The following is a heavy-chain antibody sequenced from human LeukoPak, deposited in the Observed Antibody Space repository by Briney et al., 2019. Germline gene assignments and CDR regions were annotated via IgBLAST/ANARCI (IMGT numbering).Heavy chain of an antibody. CDR1: GYTFTSYG. V-gene: IGHV1-18*01. CDR3: ARGAPRYCSSTSCYESHFDY. CDR2: ISAYNGNT. Sequence: ASVKVSCKASGYTFTSYGISWVRQAPGQGLDWMGWISAYNGNTNYAQKLQGRVTMTTDTSTSTAYMELRSLRSDDTAVYYCARGAPRYCSSTSCYESHFDYWGQGTLVTVSS. J-gene: IGHJ4*02. D-gene: IGHD2-2*01.